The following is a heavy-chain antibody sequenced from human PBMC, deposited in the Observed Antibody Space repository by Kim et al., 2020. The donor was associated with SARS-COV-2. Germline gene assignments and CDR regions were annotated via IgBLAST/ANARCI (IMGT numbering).Heavy chain of an antibody. CDR3: ARRLVD. J-gene: IGHJ4*02. Sequence: NPGSNSTKYSQKFQGRFPITRDTSSSAAYMDLSGLTSEDTAVYYCARRLVDWGQGTLVTVSS. D-gene: IGHD6-6*01. CDR2: NPGSNST. V-gene: IGHV1-3*01.